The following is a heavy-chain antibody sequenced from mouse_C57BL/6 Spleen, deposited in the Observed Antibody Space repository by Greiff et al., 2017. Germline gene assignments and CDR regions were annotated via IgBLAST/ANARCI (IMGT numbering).Heavy chain of an antibody. Sequence: QVQLQQPGAELVKPGASVKLSCKASGYTFTSYWMPWVKQRPGQGLEWIGMIHPNSGSTNYNEKFKSKATLTVDKSSSTAYMQLSSLTSEDSAVYYCARSLYGNFAWFAYGGQGTLVTVSA. J-gene: IGHJ3*01. V-gene: IGHV1-64*01. CDR2: IHPNSGST. CDR3: ARSLYGNFAWFAY. CDR1: GYTFTSYW. D-gene: IGHD2-1*01.